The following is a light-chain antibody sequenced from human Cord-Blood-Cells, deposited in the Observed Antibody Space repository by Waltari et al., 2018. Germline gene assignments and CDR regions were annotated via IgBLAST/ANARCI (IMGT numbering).Light chain of an antibody. V-gene: IGKV1-5*03. Sequence: DIQMTQSPSTLSASVGDRVTITCRASHSISSWLAWYQQKPGKAPKLLIYKASSLESGVPSRFSGSGSGTEFTLTISSLQPDDFATYYCQQYNSYSWTFGQGTKVE. CDR3: QQYNSYSWT. CDR2: KAS. J-gene: IGKJ1*01. CDR1: HSISSW.